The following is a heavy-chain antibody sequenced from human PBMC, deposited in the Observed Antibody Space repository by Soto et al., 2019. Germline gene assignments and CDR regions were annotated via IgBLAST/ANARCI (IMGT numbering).Heavy chain of an antibody. CDR1: GGSISSGDYY. J-gene: IGHJ4*02. Sequence: SETRSLTCTVSGGSISSGDYYWSWIRQHPGKGLEWIGYIYYSGNTDYNPSLKSRVTISVDTSKNQFSLKLSSVTAADTAVYYCARVGGYCSSTTCYAFFDYWGKGTQVTVSS. CDR2: IYYSGNT. V-gene: IGHV4-31*03. D-gene: IGHD2-2*01. CDR3: ARVGGYCSSTTCYAFFDY.